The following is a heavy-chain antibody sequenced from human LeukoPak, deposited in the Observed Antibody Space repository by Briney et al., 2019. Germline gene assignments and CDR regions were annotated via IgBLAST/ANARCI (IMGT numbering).Heavy chain of an antibody. CDR3: ARHRIVGATSELDY. D-gene: IGHD1-26*01. V-gene: IGHV5-51*01. CDR2: IYPGDSDT. J-gene: IGHJ4*02. CDR1: GYSFTSYW. Sequence: GESLKIPRKGPGYSFTSYWIGWVRQIPGKGLGWVGIIYPGDSDTRYSPSFQGQVTISADKSISTAYLQWSSLKASDTAMYYCARHRIVGATSELDYWGQGTLVTVSS.